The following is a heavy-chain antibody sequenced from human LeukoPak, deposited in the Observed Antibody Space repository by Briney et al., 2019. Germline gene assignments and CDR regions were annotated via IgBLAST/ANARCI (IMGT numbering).Heavy chain of an antibody. J-gene: IGHJ3*02. CDR1: GFTFSSYS. D-gene: IGHD3-3*01. V-gene: IGHV3-21*01. CDR2: ISSSSSCI. CDR3: ARGGYDFWSGYSDAFDI. Sequence: KSGGSLRLSCAASGFTFSSYSMNWVRQAPGKGLEWVSSISSSSSCIYYADSVKGRFTISRDNAKNSLYLQMNSLRAEDTAVYYCARGGYDFWSGYSDAFDIWGQGTMVTVSS.